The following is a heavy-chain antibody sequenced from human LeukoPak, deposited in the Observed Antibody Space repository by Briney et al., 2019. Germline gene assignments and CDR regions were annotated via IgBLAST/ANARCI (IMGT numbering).Heavy chain of an antibody. Sequence: SETLPLTCTVSGGSINSYYWNWIRQPPGKGVEWIGYIYHSGSTNYNPSLKSRVTISLDTSKNQFSLKLTSVTAADTAIYYCARVGGMTTINNAAFDIWGQGTMVTVSS. V-gene: IGHV4-59*01. D-gene: IGHD5-24*01. J-gene: IGHJ3*02. CDR1: GGSINSYY. CDR3: ARVGGMTTINNAAFDI. CDR2: IYHSGST.